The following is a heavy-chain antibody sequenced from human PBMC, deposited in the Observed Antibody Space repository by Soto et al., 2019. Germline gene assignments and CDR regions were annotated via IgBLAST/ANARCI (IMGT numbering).Heavy chain of an antibody. J-gene: IGHJ4*02. CDR2: IYDSGTT. CDR3: ARGEIQGPIDN. CDR1: GYSISSSNW. Sequence: QVQLQESGPGLVKPSDTLSLTCAVSGYSISSSNWWGWILQPPGKGVEWIGYIYDSGTTYYNPSLKRRVTTSVDTSKSQFSLKLTSVTAVDTGVYYCARGEIQGPIDNWGQGTLVTVSS. V-gene: IGHV4-28*03.